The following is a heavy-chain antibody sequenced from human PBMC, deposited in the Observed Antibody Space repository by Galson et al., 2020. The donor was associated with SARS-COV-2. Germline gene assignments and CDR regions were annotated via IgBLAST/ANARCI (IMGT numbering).Heavy chain of an antibody. CDR1: GYSVSTTNY. Sequence: SETLSLTCTVSGYSVSTTNYWGWVRQPPGRGLEWIGSVYPSGTTYYNPSLKSRITISVDTSKNQFSLRLDSVTAADTALYYCARQGVNMIVLVTVPGWYFDLWGRGTLVTVSS. V-gene: IGHV4-38-2*02. CDR2: VYPSGTT. J-gene: IGHJ2*01. CDR3: ARQGVNMIVLVTVPGWYFDL. D-gene: IGHD3-22*01.